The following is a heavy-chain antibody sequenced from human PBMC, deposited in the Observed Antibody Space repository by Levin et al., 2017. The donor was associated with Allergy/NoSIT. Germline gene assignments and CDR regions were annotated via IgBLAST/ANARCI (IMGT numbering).Heavy chain of an antibody. J-gene: IGHJ4*02. D-gene: IGHD6-19*01. V-gene: IGHV4-39*01. CDR3: ARLATSPWLGFDY. CDR1: GGSIASSSHY. Sequence: SQTLSLTCTVSGGSIASSSHYWGWIRQPPGKGLEWIGSIFYRGTTYSNPSLKSRVTISIDTSKNQFSLQLSSVTAADTAVYYCARLATSPWLGFDYWGQGTLVTVSS. CDR2: IFYRGTT.